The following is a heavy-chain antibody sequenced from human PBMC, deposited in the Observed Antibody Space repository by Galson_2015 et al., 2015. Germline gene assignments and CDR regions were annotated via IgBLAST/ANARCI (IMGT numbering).Heavy chain of an antibody. CDR2: ITHDGREK. J-gene: IGHJ4*02. D-gene: IGHD6-19*01. CDR3: VAGIGWLPDY. Sequence: SLRLSCAASGFSFSNYWLNWVRQAPGKGLEWVATITHDGREKYYVVSVTGRFTISRANAANLMYLQMNGLRAGDSAVYYCVAGIGWLPDYWGQGTRVTVSS. CDR1: GFSFSNYW. V-gene: IGHV3-7*01.